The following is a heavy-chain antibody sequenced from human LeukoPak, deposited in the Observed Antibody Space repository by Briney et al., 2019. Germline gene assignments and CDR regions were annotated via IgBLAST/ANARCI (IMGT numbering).Heavy chain of an antibody. V-gene: IGHV4-59*01. Sequence: SETLSLPCSVAGGSISTYYWNWIRQTPGKGLEWIGHISYGNTDYNPSLKSRVTISVDTSKNQFSLKLTSVTAADTAVYYCARDKAHSYGRYFDPWGQGALVIVSS. CDR2: ISYGNT. CDR3: ARDKAHSYGRYFDP. D-gene: IGHD5-18*01. J-gene: IGHJ5*02. CDR1: GGSISTYY.